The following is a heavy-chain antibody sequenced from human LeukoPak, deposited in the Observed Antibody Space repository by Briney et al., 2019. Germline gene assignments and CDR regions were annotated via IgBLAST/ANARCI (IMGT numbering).Heavy chain of an antibody. V-gene: IGHV5-51*01. CDR2: IYLGDSDT. CDR3: ARHRSSSDLFDY. CDR1: GYSFTSYW. D-gene: IGHD6-6*01. Sequence: KTGESLKISCKGSGYSFTSYWIGWVRQMPGKGLEWVGIIYLGDSDTKYSPAFQGQVTISADKSINTAYLQWSSLKASDTAMYYCARHRSSSDLFDYWGQGTLVTVSS. J-gene: IGHJ4*02.